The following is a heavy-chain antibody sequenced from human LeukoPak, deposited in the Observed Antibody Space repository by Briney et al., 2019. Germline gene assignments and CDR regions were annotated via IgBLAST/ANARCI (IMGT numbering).Heavy chain of an antibody. CDR2: ISGSGGST. CDR1: GFTCCSYA. V-gene: IGHV3-23*01. J-gene: IGHJ4*02. CDR3: AKDLIVVVIDN. D-gene: IGHD3-22*01. Sequence: GGSLRLSCAASGFTCCSYAMSWVRQAPGKGLEGVSAISGSGGSTYYADSVKGRFTISRDNSKNTLYLQMNSLRAEDTAVYYCAKDLIVVVIDNWGQGTLVTVSS.